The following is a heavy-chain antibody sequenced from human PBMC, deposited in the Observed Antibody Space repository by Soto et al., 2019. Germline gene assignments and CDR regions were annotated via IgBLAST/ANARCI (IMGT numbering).Heavy chain of an antibody. CDR1: EGNLSSYS. V-gene: IGHV4-59*08. Sequence: SVTMRLTCTVAEGNLSSYSWSWIRQTPEKGLERIGDIYYSGSTNYNPALKSRVTISVDTSKTQFSLKLSSVTAADTAVYYCSRQARIMITFGAALDVWGKGTTVTVSS. CDR3: SRQARIMITFGAALDV. CDR2: IYYSGST. J-gene: IGHJ6*04. D-gene: IGHD3-16*01.